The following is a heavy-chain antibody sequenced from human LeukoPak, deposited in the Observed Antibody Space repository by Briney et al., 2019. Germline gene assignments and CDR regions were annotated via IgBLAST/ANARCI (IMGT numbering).Heavy chain of an antibody. J-gene: IGHJ4*02. CDR3: ARDREGSHYATWIQLCDY. CDR1: GFTFSSYE. CDR2: ISRSGSNI. V-gene: IGHV3-48*03. Sequence: AGGSLRLSCAASGFTFSSYEMNWVRQAPGKGLEWVAYISRSGSNIYYADSVKGRFTISRDNAKNSLYLQMNSLRAEDTAVYYCARDREGSHYATWIQLCDYWGQGALVTASS. D-gene: IGHD5-18*01.